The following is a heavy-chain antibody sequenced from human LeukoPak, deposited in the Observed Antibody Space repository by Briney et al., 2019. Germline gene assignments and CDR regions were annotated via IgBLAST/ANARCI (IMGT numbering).Heavy chain of an antibody. CDR3: AKGSTRNNWFDP. D-gene: IGHD2-2*01. CDR2: ISWNSGSI. V-gene: IGHV3-9*01. Sequence: LSLTCTVSGGSISSYYWSWIRQAPGKGLEWVSGISWNSGSIGYADSVKGRFTISRDNAKNSLYLQMNSLRAEDTALYYCAKGSTRNNWFDPWGQGTLVTVSS. CDR1: GGSISSYY. J-gene: IGHJ5*02.